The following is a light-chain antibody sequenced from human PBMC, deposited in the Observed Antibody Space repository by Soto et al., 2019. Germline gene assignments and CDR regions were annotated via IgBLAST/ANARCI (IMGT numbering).Light chain of an antibody. V-gene: IGKV1-39*01. CDR2: AAS. CDR3: QQSYSTPWT. CDR1: QSINSY. Sequence: DIQMTQSPSSPSASIGDRVTITCRTSQSINSYLNWYQQKPGKAPNLLISAASSLQSGVPSRFSGSGSGTDFTLTISSLQPEDSATYYCQQSYSTPWTFGQGTKVEIK. J-gene: IGKJ1*01.